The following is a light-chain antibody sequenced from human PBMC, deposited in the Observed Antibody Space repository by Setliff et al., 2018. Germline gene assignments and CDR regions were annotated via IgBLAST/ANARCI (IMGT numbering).Light chain of an antibody. CDR3: ASWDDSLNVV. J-gene: IGLJ2*01. CDR1: SSDVGGYDY. V-gene: IGLV2-8*01. CDR2: EVN. Sequence: QSALTQPPSASGSPGQSVTISCTGSSSDVGGYDYVSWYQQHPGKVPKLMIYEVNRRPSGVPDRFSGSKSGNTASLTVSGLQAEDESDYYCASWDDSLNVVFGGGTKVTVL.